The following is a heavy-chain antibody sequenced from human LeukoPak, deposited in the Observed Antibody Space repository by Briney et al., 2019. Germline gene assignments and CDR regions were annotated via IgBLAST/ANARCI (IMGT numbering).Heavy chain of an antibody. CDR1: GFTFSDYW. V-gene: IGHV3-7*01. Sequence: GGSLRLSCAASGFTFSDYWMNWVRQAPGKGLEWVANVKNDGSEKYYVDSVKGRFTISRDNAKNTLFLQMSSLRAEDTAVYYCAEDLDYWGQGTLVTVSS. J-gene: IGHJ4*02. CDR3: AEDLDY. CDR2: VKNDGSEK.